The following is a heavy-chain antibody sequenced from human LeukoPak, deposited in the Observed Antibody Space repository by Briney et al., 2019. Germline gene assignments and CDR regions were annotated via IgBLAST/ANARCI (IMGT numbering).Heavy chain of an antibody. J-gene: IGHJ4*02. CDR1: GFTFSSYA. V-gene: IGHV3-23*01. CDR3: AKLKRSSGWSDY. Sequence: GRSLRLSCAASGFTFSSYAMSWVRQAPGKGLEWVSAISGSGGSTYYADSVKGRFTISRDNSKNTLYLQMNSLRAEDTAVYYCAKLKRSSGWSDYWGQGTLVTVSS. CDR2: ISGSGGST. D-gene: IGHD6-19*01.